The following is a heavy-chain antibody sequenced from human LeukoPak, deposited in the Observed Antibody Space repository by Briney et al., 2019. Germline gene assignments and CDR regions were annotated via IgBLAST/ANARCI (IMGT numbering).Heavy chain of an antibody. CDR1: GFTFSSYG. D-gene: IGHD3-22*01. Sequence: GRSLRLSCAASGFTFSSYGMHWVRQAPGKGLEWVAVISYDGSNKYYADSVKGRSTISRDNSKNTLYLQMNSLRAEDTAVYYCAKAKDLSYYYDSSGYDYWGQGTLVTVSS. V-gene: IGHV3-30*18. CDR2: ISYDGSNK. CDR3: AKAKDLSYYYDSSGYDY. J-gene: IGHJ4*02.